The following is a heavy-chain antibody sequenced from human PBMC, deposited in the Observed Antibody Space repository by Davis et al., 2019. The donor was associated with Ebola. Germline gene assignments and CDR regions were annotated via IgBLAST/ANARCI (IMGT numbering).Heavy chain of an antibody. CDR1: GGSISSGGYS. CDR3: ARRDIVVVGGMDV. D-gene: IGHD2-15*01. CDR2: IYHSGST. Sequence: SETLSLTCAVSGGSISSGGYSWSWIRQPPGKGLEWIGYIYHSGSTYYNPSLKSRVTISVDRPKNQFSLKLSSVTAADTAVYYCARRDIVVVGGMDVWGQGTTVTVSS. V-gene: IGHV4-30-2*01. J-gene: IGHJ6*02.